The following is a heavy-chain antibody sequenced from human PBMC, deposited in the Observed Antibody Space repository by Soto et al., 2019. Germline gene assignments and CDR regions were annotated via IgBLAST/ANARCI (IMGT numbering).Heavy chain of an antibody. D-gene: IGHD6-13*01. Sequence: QITLKESGPTLVKPTQTLTLTCTFSGFSLSTSGVGVGWIRQPPGKALEWLALIYWGDDKRYSPSLKSRLTIPKDTSKNQVVLTMTNMHPVDTATYSCAHFWYSSFYPSLTYDAFDIWGQGTMVTVSS. V-gene: IGHV2-5*02. CDR3: AHFWYSSFYPSLTYDAFDI. CDR1: GFSLSTSGVG. CDR2: IYWGDDK. J-gene: IGHJ3*02.